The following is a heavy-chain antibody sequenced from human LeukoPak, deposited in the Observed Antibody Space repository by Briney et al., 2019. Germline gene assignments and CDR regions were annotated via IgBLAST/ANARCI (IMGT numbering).Heavy chain of an antibody. CDR2: ISAYNGNT. CDR1: GGTFSKYT. D-gene: IGHD3-16*01. V-gene: IGHV1-18*01. Sequence: ASVKVSCKASGGTFSKYTISWVRQAPGQGLEWMGWISAYNGNTNYAQKLQGRVTMTTDTSTSTAYMELRSLRSDDTAVYYCASAGDDAFDIWGQGTMVTVSS. J-gene: IGHJ3*02. CDR3: ASAGDDAFDI.